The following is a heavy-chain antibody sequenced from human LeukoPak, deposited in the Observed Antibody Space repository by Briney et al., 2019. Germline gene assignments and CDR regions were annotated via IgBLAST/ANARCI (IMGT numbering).Heavy chain of an antibody. D-gene: IGHD6-13*01. CDR1: GFTFSDYA. Sequence: GGSLRLSCAASGFTFSDYAMDWVRQAPGKGLEFVLGISSNGGHTYYANSVKGRFTISRDNSRNTVYLQRGSLRADDTAVYYCARDGSWRYDYWGQGTPVAVSS. CDR3: ARDGSWRYDY. CDR2: ISSNGGHT. J-gene: IGHJ4*02. V-gene: IGHV3-64*01.